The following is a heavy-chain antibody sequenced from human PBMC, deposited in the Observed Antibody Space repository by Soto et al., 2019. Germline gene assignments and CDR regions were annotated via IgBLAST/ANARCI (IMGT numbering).Heavy chain of an antibody. J-gene: IGHJ6*02. D-gene: IGHD3-16*01. CDR2: ISSGSLSI. Sequence: EVQLEESGGGLVQPGGSLRLSGAASGFTFSGNTMNWVRQPPGKGLEWVSYISSGSLSIYYADSVKGRFTVSRDNAKNSLFLQMNSLRDEDTAVYYCARGGSSSDNGMDVWGQGTTVTVSS. V-gene: IGHV3-48*02. CDR3: ARGGSSSDNGMDV. CDR1: GFTFSGNT.